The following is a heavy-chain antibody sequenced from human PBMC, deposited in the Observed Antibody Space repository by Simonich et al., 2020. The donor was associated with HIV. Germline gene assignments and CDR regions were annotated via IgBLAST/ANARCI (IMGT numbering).Heavy chain of an antibody. D-gene: IGHD7-27*01. J-gene: IGHJ5*02. Sequence: QVQLQQWGAGLLKPAETLSLTCAVYGGSFSGYYWSWIRQPPGKGLEWIGEINHIGITNNNPSLESRVTISVDTSKNQFSRKLSSVTAADTAVYYCARHHELGMGWFDPWGQGTLVTVSS. CDR2: INHIGIT. CDR3: ARHHELGMGWFDP. CDR1: GGSFSGYY. V-gene: IGHV4-34*01.